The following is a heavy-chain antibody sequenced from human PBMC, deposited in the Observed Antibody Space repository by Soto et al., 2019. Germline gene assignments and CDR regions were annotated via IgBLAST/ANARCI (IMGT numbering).Heavy chain of an antibody. V-gene: IGHV3-53*01. CDR3: ASLAGTTIGLSAVDY. Sequence: GGSLRLSCEASGFTASSTYMNWVRQAPGKGLEWVSVIYSGGTTYYADSVKGRFTISRDNSKNTLYLQMNSLRVEDTAVYYCASLAGTTIGLSAVDYWGQGTLVTVSS. J-gene: IGHJ4*02. CDR2: IYSGGTT. D-gene: IGHD5-12*01. CDR1: GFTASSTY.